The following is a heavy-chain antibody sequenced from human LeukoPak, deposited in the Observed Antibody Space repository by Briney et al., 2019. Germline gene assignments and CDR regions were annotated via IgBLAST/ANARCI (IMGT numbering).Heavy chain of an antibody. CDR2: IYSGGST. D-gene: IGHD6-19*01. CDR1: GFTVSSNY. Sequence: GGSLRLSCAASGFTVSSNYMSWVRQAPGKGLEWVSVIYSGGSTYYADSVKGRFTIPRDNSKNTLYLQMNSLRAEDTAMYYCARGLYSSGWYYFDYWGQGTLVTVSS. CDR3: ARGLYSSGWYYFDY. J-gene: IGHJ4*02. V-gene: IGHV3-66*01.